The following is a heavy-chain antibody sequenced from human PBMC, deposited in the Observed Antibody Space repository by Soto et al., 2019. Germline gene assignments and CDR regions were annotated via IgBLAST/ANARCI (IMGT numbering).Heavy chain of an antibody. CDR2: ISSSSSYT. V-gene: IGHV3-11*06. Sequence: PGGSLRLSCAASGFTFSDYYMSWIRQAPGKRLEWVSYISSSSSYTNYADSVKGRFTISRYNAKNSLYLQMNSLRAEDTAVYYCARAGAGRGIVVVVAAVGAFDIWGQGTMVTVSS. J-gene: IGHJ3*02. D-gene: IGHD2-15*01. CDR1: GFTFSDYY. CDR3: ARAGAGRGIVVVVAAVGAFDI.